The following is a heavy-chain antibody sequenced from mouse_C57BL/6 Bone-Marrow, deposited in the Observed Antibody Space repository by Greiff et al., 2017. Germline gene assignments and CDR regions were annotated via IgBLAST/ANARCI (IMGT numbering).Heavy chain of an antibody. CDR1: GFTFSSYA. CDR2: ISDGGSYT. CDR3: ARDRDYYGSSAWYFDV. Sequence: DVKLVESGGGLVKPGGSLKLSCAASGFTFSSYAMSWVRQTPEKRLEWVATISDGGSYTYYPDNVKGRFTISRDNAKNNLYLQMSHLKSEDTAMYYCARDRDYYGSSAWYFDVWGTGTTVTVSS. D-gene: IGHD1-1*01. V-gene: IGHV5-4*01. J-gene: IGHJ1*03.